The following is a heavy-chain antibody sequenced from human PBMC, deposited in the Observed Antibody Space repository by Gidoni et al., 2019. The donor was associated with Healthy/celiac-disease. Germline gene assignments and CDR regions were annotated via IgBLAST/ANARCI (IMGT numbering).Heavy chain of an antibody. CDR1: GLTLSSYA. V-gene: IGHV3-23*01. J-gene: IGHJ4*02. CDR3: LRYCSGGSCYRAFDY. CDR2: ISGSGGST. Sequence: EVQLLESGGGLVQPGGSLRLPCAASGLTLSSYAMSLVRQAPGKGLAWFSAISGSGGSTYYADSVKGRFTISRDNSKNTLYLQMNSLRTEDTAVYYCLRYCSGGSCYRAFDYWGQGTLVTVSS. D-gene: IGHD2-15*01.